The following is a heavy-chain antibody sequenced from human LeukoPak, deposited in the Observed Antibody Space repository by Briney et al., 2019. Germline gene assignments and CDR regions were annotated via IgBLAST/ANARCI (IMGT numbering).Heavy chain of an antibody. CDR2: INPNSGGT. J-gene: IGHJ4*02. CDR3: ARDLGVYCTSTSCPFDY. V-gene: IGHV1-2*02. Sequence: ASVKVSCKASGYTFTDYYMHWVRQAPGQGLEWMGWINPNSGGTNYAQKFQGRVTMTRDTSISTAYMELSRLRSDDTAVYYCARDLGVYCTSTSCPFDYWGQGTLVTVSS. D-gene: IGHD2-2*01. CDR1: GYTFTDYY.